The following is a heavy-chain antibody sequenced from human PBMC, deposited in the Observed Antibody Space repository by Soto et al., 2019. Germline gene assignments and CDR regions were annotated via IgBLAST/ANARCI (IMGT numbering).Heavy chain of an antibody. J-gene: IGHJ4*02. D-gene: IGHD4-17*01. CDR2: IYPSDSDT. Sequence: GESLKISCEVSGYTFTIYWIGWVRQKPGKGLEWMGIIYPSDSDTRYSPSFQGQVTISADKSLNTAYLQWNSLKASDTAVYYCARTANTVADNFDLWGQGTQVTVSS. CDR1: GYTFTIYW. CDR3: ARTANTVADNFDL. V-gene: IGHV5-51*01.